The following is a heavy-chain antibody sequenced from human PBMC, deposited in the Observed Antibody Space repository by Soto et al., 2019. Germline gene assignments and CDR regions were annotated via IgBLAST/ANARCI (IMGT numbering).Heavy chain of an antibody. Sequence: ASAKVSCKASGCTFTSYAMHWVRQAPGQRLEWMGWINAGNGNTKYSQKFQGRVTITRDTSASTAYMELSSLRSEDTAVYYCARDRRYCSSTSCHKGYYYGMDVWGQGTTVTVSS. D-gene: IGHD2-2*02. J-gene: IGHJ6*02. CDR3: ARDRRYCSSTSCHKGYYYGMDV. V-gene: IGHV1-3*01. CDR2: INAGNGNT. CDR1: GCTFTSYA.